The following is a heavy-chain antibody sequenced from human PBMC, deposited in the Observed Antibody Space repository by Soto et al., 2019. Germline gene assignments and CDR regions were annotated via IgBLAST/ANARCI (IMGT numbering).Heavy chain of an antibody. J-gene: IGHJ3*02. V-gene: IGHV4-59*08. CDR3: ARRHFDILTSYYYAFDI. D-gene: IGHD3-9*01. CDR1: GGSIRNNY. CDR2: IYYTGST. Sequence: PSETLSLTCSVSGGSIRNNYWSWIRQPPGKGLEWIGYIYYTGSTNYNPSLKSRVTISLDTSKNQFSLKLNSVTAADTAIYYCARRHFDILTSYYYAFDIWGQGTMVTVSS.